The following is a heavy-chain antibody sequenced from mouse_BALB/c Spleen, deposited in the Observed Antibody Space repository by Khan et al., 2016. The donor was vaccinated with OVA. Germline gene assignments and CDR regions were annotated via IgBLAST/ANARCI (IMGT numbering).Heavy chain of an antibody. CDR2: ISSDSNTI. Sequence: EVELVESGGGLVQSGGSRKLSCAASGFTFTSYGMHWIRQAPEKGLEWVAYISSDSNTIYYADTVKGRFTISRDNPKNTLSLQITSLRSGDTAMYFCATSYVCGYYFDYWGQGTTLTVSA. V-gene: IGHV5-17*02. CDR1: GFTFTSYG. J-gene: IGHJ2*01. CDR3: ATSYVCGYYFDY. D-gene: IGHD6-1*01.